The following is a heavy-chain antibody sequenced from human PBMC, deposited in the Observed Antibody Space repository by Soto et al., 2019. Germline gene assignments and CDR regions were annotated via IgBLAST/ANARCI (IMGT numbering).Heavy chain of an antibody. CDR1: GGSISGYY. CDR2: VYSSGST. D-gene: IGHD2-15*01. Sequence: XETLSLTCTVAGGSISGYYWTWIRQPAGKGLEYIGRVYSSGSTNYSPSLNSRVTMSVDTSQNHFSLKLSSVTAADTAIYYCARVQHSGGSYRWFDHWGQGPLVTVSS. J-gene: IGHJ5*02. V-gene: IGHV4-4*07. CDR3: ARVQHSGGSYRWFDH.